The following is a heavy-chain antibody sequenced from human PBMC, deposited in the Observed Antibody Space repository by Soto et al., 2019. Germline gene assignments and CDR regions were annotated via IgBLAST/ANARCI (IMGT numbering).Heavy chain of an antibody. CDR2: IRSKANSYAT. CDR3: TSLXTVTTGVDY. J-gene: IGHJ4*02. V-gene: IGHV3-73*01. CDR1: GFTFSGSA. D-gene: IGHD4-17*01. Sequence: EVQLVESGGGLVQPGGSLKLSCAASGFTFSGSAMHWVRQASGKGLEWVGRIRSKANSYATAYAASVKGRFTISRDDSKNTAYLQMNSLKTEDTAVYYCTSLXTVTTGVDYWGQGTLVTVSS.